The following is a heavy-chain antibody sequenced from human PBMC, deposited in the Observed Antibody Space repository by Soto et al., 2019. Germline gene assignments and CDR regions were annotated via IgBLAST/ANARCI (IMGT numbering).Heavy chain of an antibody. J-gene: IGHJ4*02. D-gene: IGHD3-10*01. V-gene: IGHV4-30-4*01. Sequence: SETLSLTCNVSGGPIKTGDYYWNWIRQPPGKGLEWIGYVFYSGATNYSPSLKSRAAISMDTSKNQFSLSLTSVTAADTAVYYCARAGFSYGQLLFWGQGIRVTVSS. CDR1: GGPIKTGDYY. CDR3: ARAGFSYGQLLF. CDR2: VFYSGAT.